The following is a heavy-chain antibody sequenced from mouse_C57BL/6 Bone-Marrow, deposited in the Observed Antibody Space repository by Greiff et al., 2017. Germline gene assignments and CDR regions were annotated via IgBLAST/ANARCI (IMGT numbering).Heavy chain of an antibody. V-gene: IGHV3-8*02. CDR3: SRLDGNYRYFDV. J-gene: IGHJ1*01. CDR1: GDSITSGY. CDR2: ISYSGST. Sequence: EVQLQESGPSLVKPSQTLSLTCSVTGDSITSGYWNWIRKFPGNKLEYMGYISYSGSTYYNPSLKSRISITRDTSKNQYYLQLNSVTTEDTATYYCSRLDGNYRYFDVWGAGTTVTVSS. D-gene: IGHD2-1*01.